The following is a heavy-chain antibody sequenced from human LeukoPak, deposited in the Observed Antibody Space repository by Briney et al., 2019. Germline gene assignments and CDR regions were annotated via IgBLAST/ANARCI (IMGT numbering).Heavy chain of an antibody. D-gene: IGHD6-19*01. Sequence: PSETLSLTCTVSGYSISSGYYWGWIRQPPGKGLEWIGNMHHSGNTNYNPSLKSRVTISVDTSKNQFSLKLSSVTAADTAVYYCARGRFPRSAGYFQHWGQGTLVTVSS. V-gene: IGHV4-38-2*02. CDR2: MHHSGNT. J-gene: IGHJ1*01. CDR1: GYSISSGYY. CDR3: ARGRFPRSAGYFQH.